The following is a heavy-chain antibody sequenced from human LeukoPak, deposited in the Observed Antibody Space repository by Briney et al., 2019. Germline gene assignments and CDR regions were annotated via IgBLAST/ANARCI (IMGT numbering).Heavy chain of an antibody. CDR1: GGSFSGYY. Sequence: SETLSLTCAVYGGSFSGYYWSWIRQPPGKGLEWIGEINHSGSTNYNPSLKSRVTISVDTSKNQFSLKLSSVTAADTAVYYCAHRFLEWLPDYWGQGTLVTVSS. CDR2: INHSGST. D-gene: IGHD3-3*01. V-gene: IGHV4-34*01. CDR3: AHRFLEWLPDY. J-gene: IGHJ4*02.